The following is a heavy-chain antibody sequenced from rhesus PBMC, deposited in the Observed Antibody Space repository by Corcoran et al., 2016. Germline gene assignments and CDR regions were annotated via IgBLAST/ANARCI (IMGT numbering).Heavy chain of an antibody. V-gene: IGHV4-169*02. CDR3: AREGYDDSGYYDY. J-gene: IGHJ4*01. D-gene: IGHD3-28*01. CDR2: IDGSGSST. CDR1: GGSFSSSY. Sequence: QLQLQESGPGLVKPSETLSVTCAVSGGSFSSSYWSWIRQAPGQGLEWLGYIDGSGSSTNYNPSPKSRVTLSVDTSKNQLSLKLSSVTTADTAVYYCAREGYDDSGYYDYWGQGVLGTVSS.